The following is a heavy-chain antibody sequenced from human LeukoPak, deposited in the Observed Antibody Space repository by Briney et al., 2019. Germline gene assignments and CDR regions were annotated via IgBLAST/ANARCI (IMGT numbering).Heavy chain of an antibody. CDR2: INTDSSDI. J-gene: IGHJ4*02. V-gene: IGHV3-21*05. CDR1: GFTFSTYA. CDR3: ARDTFHPGLIDS. Sequence: GGSLRLSCAASGFTFSTYAMSWVRQAPRKGLEWVSYINTDSSDIHYADSVKGRFTISRDNARNTLYLQLSSLRAEDSAVYYCARDTFHPGLIDSWGQGTLVTVSS. D-gene: IGHD2-21*01.